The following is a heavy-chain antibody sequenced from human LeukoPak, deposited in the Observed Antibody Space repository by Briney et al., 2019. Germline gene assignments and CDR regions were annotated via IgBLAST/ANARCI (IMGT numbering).Heavy chain of an antibody. CDR2: VNTSGST. J-gene: IGHJ5*02. D-gene: IGHD2-15*01. CDR1: GDSISTYY. Sequence: SETLSLTCTVSGDSISTYYWSWIRQPAGTGLEWIGRVNTSGSTNYNPSLESRVTMSVDTSTNQFSLNLSSVTAADTAVYYCARDHGYCSGGDCYWALNWFDPWGRGTLVTVSS. V-gene: IGHV4-4*07. CDR3: ARDHGYCSGGDCYWALNWFDP.